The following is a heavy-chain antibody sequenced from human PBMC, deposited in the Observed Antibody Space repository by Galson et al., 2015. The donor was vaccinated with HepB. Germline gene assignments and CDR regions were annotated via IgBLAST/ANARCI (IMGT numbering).Heavy chain of an antibody. D-gene: IGHD3-16*01. CDR3: AKDHGHGAVLRGGSYTFDI. V-gene: IGHV3-23*01. Sequence: SLRLSCAASGFAFDRYGMNWVRLAPGRGLGWVSSVSGPGYVKFYADSVQGRFTISRDNSKNTLYLEMDSLRVEDTAIYYCAKDHGHGAVLRGGSYTFDIWGQGTLVTVSS. J-gene: IGHJ3*02. CDR1: GFAFDRYG. CDR2: VSGPGYVK.